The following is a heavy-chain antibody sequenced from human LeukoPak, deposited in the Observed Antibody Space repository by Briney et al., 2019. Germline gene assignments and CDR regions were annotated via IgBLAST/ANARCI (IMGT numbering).Heavy chain of an antibody. CDR1: GYTFTGYY. CDR3: ARGYCTTTSCREGHDY. J-gene: IGHJ4*02. D-gene: IGHD2-2*01. V-gene: IGHV1-2*06. CDR2: INPNSGGT. Sequence: ASVKVSCKASGYTFTGYYMHWVRQAPGQGLEWMGRINPNSGGTNYAQKFQGRVTMTRDTSISTAYMELSSLRSDDTAVYYCARGYCTTTSCREGHDYWGQGTLVTASS.